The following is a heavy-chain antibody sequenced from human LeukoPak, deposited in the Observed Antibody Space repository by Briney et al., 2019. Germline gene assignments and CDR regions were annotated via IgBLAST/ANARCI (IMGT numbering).Heavy chain of an antibody. J-gene: IGHJ3*02. CDR3: AKDVGSPGYDYVWGSLSLNFDAFDI. CDR2: ISGSGGST. CDR1: GFTFSSYA. V-gene: IGHV3-23*01. D-gene: IGHD3-16*01. Sequence: GGSLRLSCAASGFTFSSYAMSWVRQAPGKGLEWVSAISGSGGSTYYADSVKGRFTISRDNSKNTLYLQMNSLRAEDTAVYYCAKDVGSPGYDYVWGSLSLNFDAFDIWGQGTMVTVSS.